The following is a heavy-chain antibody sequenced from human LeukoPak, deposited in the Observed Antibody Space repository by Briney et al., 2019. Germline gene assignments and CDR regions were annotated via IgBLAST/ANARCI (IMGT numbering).Heavy chain of an antibody. CDR3: ARSFAQDIAVAGTGYYYGMDV. J-gene: IGHJ6*02. CDR2: IYPGDSDT. V-gene: IGHV5-51*01. Sequence: GESLKISCKGSGYSFSNYWIGWVRQMPGKGLEWMGIIYPGDSDTRYSPSFQGQVTISADKSISTAYLQWSSLKASDTAMYYCARSFAQDIAVAGTGYYYGMDVWGQGTTVTVSS. D-gene: IGHD6-19*01. CDR1: GYSFSNYW.